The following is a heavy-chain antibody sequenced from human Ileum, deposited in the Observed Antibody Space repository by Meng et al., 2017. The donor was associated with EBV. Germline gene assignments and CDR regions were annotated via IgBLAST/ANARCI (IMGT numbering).Heavy chain of an antibody. CDR3: ARDRDGYHDY. D-gene: IGHD5-24*01. V-gene: IGHV3-30-3*01. CDR2: ISYDGSNK. J-gene: IGHJ4*02. Sequence: QVQLVAAGGGGVQPGRSLRLACACSGFTFSSYAMHWVRQAPGKGLEWVAVISYDGSNKYYADSVKGRFTISRDNSKNTLYLQMNSLRAEDTAVYYCARDRDGYHDYWGQGTLVTVSS. CDR1: GFTFSSYA.